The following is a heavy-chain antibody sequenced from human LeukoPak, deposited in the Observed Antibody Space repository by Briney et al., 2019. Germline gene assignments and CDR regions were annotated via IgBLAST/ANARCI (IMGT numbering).Heavy chain of an antibody. D-gene: IGHD6-19*01. CDR1: GGSISSYY. V-gene: IGHV4-59*08. J-gene: IGHJ3*02. Sequence: SETLSLTCAVSGGSISSYYWSWIRQPPGKGLEWIGYIYYSGSTNYNPSLKSRVTISVDTSKNQFSLKLSSVTAADTAVYYCARHSVDAFDIWGQGTMVTVSS. CDR3: ARHSVDAFDI. CDR2: IYYSGST.